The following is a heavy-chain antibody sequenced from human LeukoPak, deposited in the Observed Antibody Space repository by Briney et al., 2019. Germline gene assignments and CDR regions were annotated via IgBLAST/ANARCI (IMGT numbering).Heavy chain of an antibody. J-gene: IGHJ5*02. CDR2: ITSDGSST. Sequence: GGSLRLSCAASGFTFSSYWMHWVRQAPGKGLVWVSGITSDGSSTSYADSVKGRFTISRDNAKNTLYLEMNSLRAEDTAVYYCARDNYDFWSGYRFDPWGQGTLVTVSS. CDR1: GFTFSSYW. V-gene: IGHV3-74*01. CDR3: ARDNYDFWSGYRFDP. D-gene: IGHD3-3*01.